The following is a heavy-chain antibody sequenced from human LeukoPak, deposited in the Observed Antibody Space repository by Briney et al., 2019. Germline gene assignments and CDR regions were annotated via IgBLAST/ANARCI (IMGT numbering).Heavy chain of an antibody. J-gene: IGHJ4*02. Sequence: SVKVSCKASGGTFSSYAISWVRQAPGQGLEWMGRIIPILGIANYAQKFQGRVTITADKSTSTAYMELSSLRSEDTAVYYCAKNPLYSYGYFDYWGQGTLVTVSS. CDR2: IIPILGIA. D-gene: IGHD5-18*01. V-gene: IGHV1-69*04. CDR1: GGTFSSYA. CDR3: AKNPLYSYGYFDY.